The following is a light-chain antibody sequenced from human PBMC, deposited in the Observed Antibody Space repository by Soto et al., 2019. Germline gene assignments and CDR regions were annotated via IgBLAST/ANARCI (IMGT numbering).Light chain of an antibody. Sequence: QSVLTQPASVSGSPGQSITISCTGTSSDVGGYNYVSWYQQHPGKAPKLMIYEVSNRPSGVSNRFSGSKSGNTASLTISGLQAEDEAHYYCSSYTSSSCYVFGTGTKVTVL. CDR1: SSDVGGYNY. CDR2: EVS. J-gene: IGLJ1*01. CDR3: SSYTSSSCYV. V-gene: IGLV2-14*01.